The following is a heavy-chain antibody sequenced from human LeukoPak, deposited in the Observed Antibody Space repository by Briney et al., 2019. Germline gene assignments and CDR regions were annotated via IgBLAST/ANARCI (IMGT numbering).Heavy chain of an antibody. CDR3: ARDASSGWYI. J-gene: IGHJ4*02. V-gene: IGHV3-23*01. Sequence: GGSLRLSCAASGFTFSSYAMHWVRQAPGKGLEWVSGISGSGGSTYYADSVKGRFTISRDNSKNTLYLQMNSLRAEDTAVYYCARDASSGWYIWGQGTLVTVSS. CDR1: GFTFSSYA. CDR2: ISGSGGST. D-gene: IGHD6-19*01.